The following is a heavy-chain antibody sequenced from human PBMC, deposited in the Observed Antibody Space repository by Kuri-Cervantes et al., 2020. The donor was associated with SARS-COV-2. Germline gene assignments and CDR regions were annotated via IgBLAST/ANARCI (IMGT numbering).Heavy chain of an antibody. V-gene: IGHV1-69*04. D-gene: IGHD3-22*01. CDR2: FIPMLDLT. CDR1: GGTLRSYA. CDR3: ARAATYYDTNGYWY. J-gene: IGHJ4*02. Sequence: SVKVSCKASGGTLRSYAITWVRQAPGQGLEWMGRFIPMLDLTNYAPKFRDRVTISADKSTGTAYLELTSLRPDDTAVYYCARAATYYDTNGYWYWGQGTLVTVSS.